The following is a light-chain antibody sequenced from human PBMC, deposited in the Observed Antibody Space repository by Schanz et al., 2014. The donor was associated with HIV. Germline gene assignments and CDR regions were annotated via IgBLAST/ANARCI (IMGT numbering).Light chain of an antibody. CDR2: GAS. J-gene: IGKJ1*01. V-gene: IGKV3-20*01. CDR1: QSVTRNF. Sequence: ETVLTQSPGSLSLSPGERVTLSCRASQSVTRNFLAWYQHKPGQAPRLLISGASSRAAGIPDRFSGSGSGTDFTLTISRLEPEDYAVYYCQQYDSPPWAFGQGTKVEVK. CDR3: QQYDSPPWA.